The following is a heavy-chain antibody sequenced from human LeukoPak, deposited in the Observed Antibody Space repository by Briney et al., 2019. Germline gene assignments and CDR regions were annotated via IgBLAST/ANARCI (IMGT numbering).Heavy chain of an antibody. CDR1: RFTLSRYG. J-gene: IGHJ4*02. Sequence: GGSLRLSCAASRFTLSRYGMHWLRQAPGKGLEWVAVISYDGSNKYYADSVKGRFTISRDNSKNTLYLQMNSLRAEDTAVYYCAKGPVRYFDWSIDYWGQGTLVTVSS. CDR3: AKGPVRYFDWSIDY. V-gene: IGHV3-30*18. CDR2: ISYDGSNK. D-gene: IGHD3-9*01.